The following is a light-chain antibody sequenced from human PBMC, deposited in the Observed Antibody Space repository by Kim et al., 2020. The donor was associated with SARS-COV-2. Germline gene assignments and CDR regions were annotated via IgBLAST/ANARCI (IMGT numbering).Light chain of an antibody. CDR3: LQYNTYPWT. J-gene: IGKJ1*01. CDR1: QDIGSL. V-gene: IGKV1-6*01. Sequence: ASVGDRVTFTGRASQDIGSLLGWYQQKPGKAPKLLIYVASTLQSGVPSRFSGSGSGTDFTLTISSLQPEDFATYYCLQYNTYPWTSGQGTKVDIK. CDR2: VAS.